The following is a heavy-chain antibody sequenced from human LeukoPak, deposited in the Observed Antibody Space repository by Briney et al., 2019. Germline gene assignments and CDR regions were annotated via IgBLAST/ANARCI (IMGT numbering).Heavy chain of an antibody. Sequence: ASVKVSCKASGYTFTSYYMHWVRQAPGQGLEWMGIINPSGGSTTYAQKFQGRVTMTRDTSTSTVYMELSSLRSEDTAFYYCARCGSGWPNWFDPWGQGTLVTVSS. CDR2: INPSGGST. V-gene: IGHV1-46*01. CDR1: GYTFTSYY. D-gene: IGHD6-19*01. CDR3: ARCGSGWPNWFDP. J-gene: IGHJ5*02.